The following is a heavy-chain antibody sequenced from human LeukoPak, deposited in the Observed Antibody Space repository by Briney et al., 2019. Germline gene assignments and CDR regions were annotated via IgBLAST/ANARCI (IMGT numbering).Heavy chain of an antibody. CDR2: MNPNSGNT. CDR3: ARLGEYSNWFDP. J-gene: IGHJ5*02. Sequence: ASVKLSCKASGYTFISYDINWVRQAIGQGLEWMGWMNPNSGNTGYAQKFQGRVTMTRSTSINTAYMELSSLTSDDTAVYYCARLGEYSNWFDPWGQGTLVIVSS. CDR1: GYTFISYD. D-gene: IGHD3-16*01. V-gene: IGHV1-8*01.